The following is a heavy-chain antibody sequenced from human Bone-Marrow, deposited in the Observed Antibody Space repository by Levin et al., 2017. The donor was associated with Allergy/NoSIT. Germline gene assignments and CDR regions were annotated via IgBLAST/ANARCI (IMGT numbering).Heavy chain of an antibody. J-gene: IGHJ3*02. Sequence: PGGSLRLSCAASRFTFIPAWMSWVRQAPGKGLEWVGRIKSKSDGGTTDYAAAVKGRFTISRDDSKNTLYLQMNSLKTEDTAVYLCTTAAFDIWGQGTMVTVSS. CDR2: IKSKSDGGTT. CDR1: RFTFIPAW. V-gene: IGHV3-15*01. CDR3: TTAAFDI.